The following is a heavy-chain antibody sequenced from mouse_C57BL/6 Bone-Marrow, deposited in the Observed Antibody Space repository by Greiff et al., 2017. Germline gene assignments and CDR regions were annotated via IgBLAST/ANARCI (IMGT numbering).Heavy chain of an antibody. CDR3: AREELYYVNIYAMDY. D-gene: IGHD2-1*01. V-gene: IGHV1-59*01. J-gene: IGHJ4*01. CDR1: GYTFTSYW. CDR2: IDPSDSYT. Sequence: VQLQQPGAELVRPGTSVKLSCEASGYTFTSYWMHWVKQRPGQGLEWIGVIDPSDSYTNYNQKFKGKATLTVDTSSSTAYMQLSSLTSEDSAVXNCAREELYYVNIYAMDYWGQGTSVTVSS.